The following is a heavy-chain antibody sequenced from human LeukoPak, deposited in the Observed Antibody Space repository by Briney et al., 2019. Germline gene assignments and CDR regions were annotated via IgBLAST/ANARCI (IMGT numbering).Heavy chain of an antibody. Sequence: PGGSLRLSCAASGFTFSSYSMNWVRQAPGKGLEWVSSISSSSSYIYYADSVKGRFTISRDNAKNPLYLQMNSLRDEDTAVYYCARVHRGYSFGRLDYWGQGTLVTVSS. CDR1: GFTFSSYS. CDR2: ISSSSSYI. CDR3: ARVHRGYSFGRLDY. V-gene: IGHV3-21*01. D-gene: IGHD5-12*01. J-gene: IGHJ4*02.